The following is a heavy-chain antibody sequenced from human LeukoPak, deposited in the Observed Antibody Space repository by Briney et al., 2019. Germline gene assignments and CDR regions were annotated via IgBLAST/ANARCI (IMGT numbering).Heavy chain of an antibody. CDR2: ISYDGSNK. D-gene: IGHD3-22*01. Sequence: GRSLRLSCAASGFIFSNYAMHWVRQAPGKGLEWVAVISYDGSNKYYIDSVKGRFTISRDNSQNTLYLQMNSLRAEDTAVYYCATHYYDSSGYLSPDYWGQGTLATVSS. V-gene: IGHV3-30*04. CDR3: ATHYYDSSGYLSPDY. J-gene: IGHJ4*02. CDR1: GFIFSNYA.